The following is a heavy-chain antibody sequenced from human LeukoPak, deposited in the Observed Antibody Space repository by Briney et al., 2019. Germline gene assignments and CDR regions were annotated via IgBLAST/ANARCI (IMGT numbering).Heavy chain of an antibody. J-gene: IGHJ4*02. D-gene: IGHD3-22*01. CDR3: ARARSINTYYYDSSGSASQFDY. Sequence: SETLSLTCTVSGGSISSGGYYWSWIRQHPGKGLEWIGYIYYSGSTYYNPSLKSRVTISVDTSKNQFSLKLSSVTAADTAVYYCARARSINTYYYDSSGSASQFDYWGQGTLVTVSS. CDR2: IYYSGST. V-gene: IGHV4-31*03. CDR1: GGSISSGGYY.